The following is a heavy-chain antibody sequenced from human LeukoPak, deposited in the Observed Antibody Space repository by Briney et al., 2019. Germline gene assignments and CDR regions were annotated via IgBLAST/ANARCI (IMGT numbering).Heavy chain of an antibody. CDR1: GFTFSSHG. CDR3: AKESQWLVLKNWFDP. CDR2: ISGSGGST. Sequence: PGETLRLSCAASGFTFSSHGMNWVRQAPGKGLEWVSAISGSGGSTYYADSVKGRFTISRDNSKNTLYLQMNSLRAEDTAVYYCAKESQWLVLKNWFDPWGQGTLVTVSS. J-gene: IGHJ5*02. V-gene: IGHV3-23*01. D-gene: IGHD6-19*01.